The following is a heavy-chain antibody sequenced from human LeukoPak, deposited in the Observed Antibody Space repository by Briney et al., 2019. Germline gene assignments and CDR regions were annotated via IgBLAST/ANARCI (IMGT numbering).Heavy chain of an antibody. CDR3: AMTLEFGGGMDV. Sequence: GGNLRLSCAASGFTFSSYSMNWVRQAPGKGLEWVSSISSSSSYIYYADSVKGRFTNSRDNAKNSLYLQMNSLRDKETVVYYSAMTLEFGGGMDVWGKGTTVTVSS. D-gene: IGHD3-10*01. J-gene: IGHJ6*04. V-gene: IGHV3-21*01. CDR2: ISSSSSYI. CDR1: GFTFSSYS.